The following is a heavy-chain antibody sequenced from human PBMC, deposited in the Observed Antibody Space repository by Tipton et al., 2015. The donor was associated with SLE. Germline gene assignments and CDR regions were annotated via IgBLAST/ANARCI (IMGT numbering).Heavy chain of an antibody. CDR3: ARGLGATRIFAS. J-gene: IGHJ4*02. Sequence: TLSLTCAVYGGSFSGYYWSWIRQPPGKGLEWIGEIHHSGSTNYKSSLKSRLTISVDPSKNQFSLKLTSVTAADTAVYYCARGLGATRIFASWGQGTLVTVSS. CDR1: GGSFSGYY. D-gene: IGHD1-26*01. CDR2: IHHSGST. V-gene: IGHV4-34*01.